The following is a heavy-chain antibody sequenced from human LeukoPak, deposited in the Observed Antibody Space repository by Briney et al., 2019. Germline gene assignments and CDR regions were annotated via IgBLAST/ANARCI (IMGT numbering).Heavy chain of an antibody. CDR2: ISAYNGNT. CDR3: ARASESGWREFDY. V-gene: IGHV1-18*01. CDR1: AYTFTSYG. J-gene: IGHJ4*02. D-gene: IGHD6-19*01. Sequence: RASVKVSCKASAYTFTSYGISWVRQAPGQGLEWMGWISAYNGNTNYAQKFQGRVTMTTDTSTSTAYMELRSLRSDDAAVYYCARASESGWREFDYWGQGTLVTVSS.